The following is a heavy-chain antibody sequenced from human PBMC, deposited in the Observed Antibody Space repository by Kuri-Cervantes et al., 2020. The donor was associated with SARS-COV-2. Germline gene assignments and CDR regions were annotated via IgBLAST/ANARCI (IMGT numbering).Heavy chain of an antibody. CDR2: IKQDGSEK. Sequence: GGSLRLSCAVSGGSISNSHWWSWVRQPPGKGLEWVANIKQDGSEKYYVDSVKCRFTISRDNAKNSLSLQMNSLRAEDTAVYYCAKGRLFGVIRIAMDVWGQGTTVTVSS. CDR3: AKGRLFGVIRIAMDV. V-gene: IGHV3-7*03. D-gene: IGHD3-3*01. CDR1: GGSISNSHW. J-gene: IGHJ6*02.